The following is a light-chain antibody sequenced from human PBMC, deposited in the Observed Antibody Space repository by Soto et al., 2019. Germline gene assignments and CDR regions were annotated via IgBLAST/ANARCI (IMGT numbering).Light chain of an antibody. CDR2: DVS. CDR1: QGVTTT. Sequence: EIRMTQSPGTLSVSPGERATLSCRAAQGVTTTFAWYQQKSGQSPRLLIYDVSNRATGVPARFSGSGSETDFTLTISGLRSEDSAVYFCQQYNNWPFSFGQGTRLEIK. CDR3: QQYNNWPFS. V-gene: IGKV3-15*01. J-gene: IGKJ5*01.